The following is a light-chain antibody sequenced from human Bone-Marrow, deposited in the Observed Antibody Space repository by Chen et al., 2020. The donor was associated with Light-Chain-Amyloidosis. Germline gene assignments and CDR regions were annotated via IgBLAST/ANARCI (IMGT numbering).Light chain of an antibody. V-gene: IGLV2-14*03. CDR3: SSYRSSTWV. CDR1: DRDIRGYTY. J-gene: IGLJ3*02. Sequence: QSALTQPASVSGSPCQSITISCTETDRDIRGYTYVSLYQHHPANASRLLIYDVSFRPSVVSARFSASKSDNTASLTISGLQPEDEADYFCSSYRSSTWVFGGGTKLTVL. CDR2: DVS.